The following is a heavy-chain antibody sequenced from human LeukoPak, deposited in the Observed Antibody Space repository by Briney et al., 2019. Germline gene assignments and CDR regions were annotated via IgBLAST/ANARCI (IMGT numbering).Heavy chain of an antibody. CDR3: AKDKSSSWYYFDY. CDR2: IGGSGGGT. V-gene: IGHV3-23*01. D-gene: IGHD6-13*01. CDR1: GFTFSSYG. Sequence: GGSLRLSCAASGFTFSSYGMSWVRQAPGKGLEWVSAIGGSGGGTYYADSVKGRFSISRDNSKNTLYLQMNSLRAEDTAVYYCAKDKSSSWYYFDYWGQGTLVTVSS. J-gene: IGHJ4*02.